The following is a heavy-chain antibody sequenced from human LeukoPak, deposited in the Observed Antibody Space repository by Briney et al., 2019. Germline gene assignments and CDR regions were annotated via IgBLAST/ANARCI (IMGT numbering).Heavy chain of an antibody. V-gene: IGHV3-30*18. D-gene: IGHD2-15*01. Sequence: GRSLRLSCAASGFIFSRHGMHWVRQAPGKGLEWVAVISYDGSDKYYADSVKGRFTISRDNSKNTLYLQMNSLRTEDTAVYYCAKGAVYCTGTGCYFFDYWGQGTLVTVSS. CDR1: GFIFSRHG. CDR2: ISYDGSDK. CDR3: AKGAVYCTGTGCYFFDY. J-gene: IGHJ4*02.